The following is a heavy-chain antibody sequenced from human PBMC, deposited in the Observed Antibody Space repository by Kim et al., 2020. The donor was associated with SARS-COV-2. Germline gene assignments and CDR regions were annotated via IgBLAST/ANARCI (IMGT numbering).Heavy chain of an antibody. CDR2: ISSSGTTK. D-gene: IGHD1-26*01. CDR3: ARVIVL. V-gene: IGHV3-48*03. CDR1: GFTINTYE. J-gene: IGHJ4*02. Sequence: GGSLRLSCADSGFTINTYEMNWVRQAPGKGLEWVSYISSSGTTKYYADSVRGRFAISRGNAKSSLYPQMNSLRAKDTAVYYCARVIVLWGPGNLVTLSS.